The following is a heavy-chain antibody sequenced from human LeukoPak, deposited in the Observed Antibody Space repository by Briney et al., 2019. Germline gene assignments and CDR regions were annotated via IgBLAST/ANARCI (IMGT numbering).Heavy chain of an antibody. CDR3: ARFTGYLYFDY. CDR1: DGSFSGFF. D-gene: IGHD3-9*01. V-gene: IGHV4-34*01. J-gene: IGHJ4*02. Sequence: SETLSLTCDVYDGSFSGFFWGWIRQPPGQGLEWIGEINHSGITNYNPSLKSRVTMSVDTSKNQFSLKLSSATAADTAVYFCARFTGYLYFDYWGQGTLVTVSS. CDR2: INHSGIT.